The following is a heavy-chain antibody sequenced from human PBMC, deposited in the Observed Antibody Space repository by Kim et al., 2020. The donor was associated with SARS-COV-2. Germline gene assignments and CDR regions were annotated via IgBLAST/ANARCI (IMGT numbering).Heavy chain of an antibody. Sequence: ASVKVSCKASGYTFTGYYMHWVRQAPGQGLEWMGRINPNSGGTNYVQKFQGRVTMTRDTSISTAYMELSRLRSDDTVVYYCARGGLSRYFDWRIDYWGQGTLVTVSS. CDR2: INPNSGGT. J-gene: IGHJ4*02. D-gene: IGHD3-9*01. V-gene: IGHV1-2*05. CDR1: GYTFTGYY. CDR3: ARGGLSRYFDWRIDY.